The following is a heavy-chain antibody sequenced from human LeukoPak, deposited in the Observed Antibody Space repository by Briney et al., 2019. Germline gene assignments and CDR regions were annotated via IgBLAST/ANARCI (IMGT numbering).Heavy chain of an antibody. CDR1: GGSFSGYY. J-gene: IGHJ4*02. D-gene: IGHD3-3*01. CDR3: ARKLATDFRY. V-gene: IGHV4-34*01. CDR2: INHSGST. Sequence: PSETLSLTCAVYGGSFSGYYWSWIRQPPRKGLEWIGEINHSGSTNYNPSLKSRVTISVDTSKNQFSLKLSSVTAADTAVYYCARKLATDFRYWSQGTLVTVSS.